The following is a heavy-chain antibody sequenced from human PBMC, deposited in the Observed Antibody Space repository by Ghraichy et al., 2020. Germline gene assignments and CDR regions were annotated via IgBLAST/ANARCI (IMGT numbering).Heavy chain of an antibody. J-gene: IGHJ4*02. CDR3: ARILTPRWPRGVGFDY. Sequence: SETLSLTCAVYGGSFSGYYWSWIRQPPGKGLEWIGEINHSGSTNYNPSLKSRVTISVDTSKNQFSLKLSSVTAADTAVYYCARILTPRWPRGVGFDYWGQGTLVTVSS. CDR2: INHSGST. V-gene: IGHV4-34*01. D-gene: IGHD5-24*01. CDR1: GGSFSGYY.